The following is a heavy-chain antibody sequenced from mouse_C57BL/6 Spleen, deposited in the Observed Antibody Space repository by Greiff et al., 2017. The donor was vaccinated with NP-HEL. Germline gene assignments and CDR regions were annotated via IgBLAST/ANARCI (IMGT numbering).Heavy chain of an antibody. Sequence: VQLQQPGAELVMPGASVKLSCKASGYTFTSYWMHWVKQRPGQGLEWIGEIDPSDSYTNYNQKFKGKSTLTVDKSSSTAYMQLSSLTSEDSAVYYCARGDWGLYAMDYWGQGTSVTVSS. D-gene: IGHD4-1*01. CDR3: ARGDWGLYAMDY. J-gene: IGHJ4*01. CDR2: IDPSDSYT. V-gene: IGHV1-69*01. CDR1: GYTFTSYW.